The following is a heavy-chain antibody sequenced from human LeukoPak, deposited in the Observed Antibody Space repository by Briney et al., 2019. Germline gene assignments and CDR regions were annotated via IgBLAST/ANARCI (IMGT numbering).Heavy chain of an antibody. V-gene: IGHV3-7*01. CDR3: ARRAPGYCITTSCPDTYYYYYYRDV. CDR2: IKQDGSET. J-gene: IGHJ6*03. D-gene: IGHD2-2*01. CDR1: GFAFSSSW. Sequence: PGGSLRLSCAASGFAFSSSWMSWVRQAPGKGLEWVANIKQDGSETYYVDSLKGRFTVSRDNAKNSVYLQMNNLRAEDTAVYYCARRAPGYCITTSCPDTYYYYYYRDVWGKGTTVTVSS.